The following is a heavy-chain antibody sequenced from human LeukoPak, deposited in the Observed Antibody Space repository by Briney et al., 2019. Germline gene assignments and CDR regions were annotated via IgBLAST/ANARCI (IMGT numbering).Heavy chain of an antibody. V-gene: IGHV4-39*07. CDR3: ARVGYYGSGSYRRRRNWFDP. J-gene: IGHJ5*02. Sequence: SETLSLTCTVSGGSISSSNFYWGWIRQPPGKGLEWIGSIYYSGSTYYNPSLKSRVSISVDTSKNQFSLKLSSVTAADTAVYYCARVGYYGSGSYRRRRNWFDPWGQGTLVTVSS. CDR1: GGSISSSNFY. D-gene: IGHD3-10*01. CDR2: IYYSGST.